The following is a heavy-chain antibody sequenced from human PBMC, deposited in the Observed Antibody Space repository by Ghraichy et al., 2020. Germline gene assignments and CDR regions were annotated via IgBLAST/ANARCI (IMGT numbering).Heavy chain of an antibody. CDR1: GFTFSDYY. CDR2: ISSSGSTI. CDR3: ARDPAPGVVVPAAMFS. Sequence: GGSLRLSCAASGFTFSDYYMSWIRQAPGKWLEWVSYISSSGSTIYYADSVKGRFTISRDNAKNSLYLQMNSLRAEDTAVYYCARDPAPGVVVPAAMFSWGQGTLVTVSS. V-gene: IGHV3-11*01. D-gene: IGHD2-2*01. J-gene: IGHJ5*02.